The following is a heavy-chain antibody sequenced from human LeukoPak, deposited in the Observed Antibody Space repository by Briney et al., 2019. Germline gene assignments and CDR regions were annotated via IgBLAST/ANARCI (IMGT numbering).Heavy chain of an antibody. D-gene: IGHD4-17*01. J-gene: IGHJ4*02. CDR2: INQSGST. CDR3: ARVADYGDYLDY. CDR1: GGSFSGYY. V-gene: IGHV4-34*01. Sequence: SETLSLTCAVYGGSFSGYYWNWIRQPPGKGLEWIGEINQSGSTNYNPSLKSRVTISFDTSKNQFSLKLSSVTAADTAVYYCARVADYGDYLDYWGQGTLVTVSS.